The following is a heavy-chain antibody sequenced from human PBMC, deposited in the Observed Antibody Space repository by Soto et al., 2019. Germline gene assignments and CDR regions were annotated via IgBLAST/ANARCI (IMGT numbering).Heavy chain of an antibody. CDR2: IVPIFGTP. V-gene: IGHV1-69*06. J-gene: IGHJ5*02. Sequence: QMQLVQSGAEVKEPGSSVKVSCKASGGNFSRNAVSWVRQAPGQGLEWVGAIVPIFGTPNYAPKFRGRVTITADKSTASVFMELSSLTSEDTAIYYCSREMTSGYSRTWFDPWGQGTLVTVSS. CDR1: GGNFSRNA. D-gene: IGHD5-18*01. CDR3: SREMTSGYSRTWFDP.